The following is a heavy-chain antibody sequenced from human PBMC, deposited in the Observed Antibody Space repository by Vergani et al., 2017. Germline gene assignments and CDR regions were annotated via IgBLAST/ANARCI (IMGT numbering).Heavy chain of an antibody. V-gene: IGHV4-38-2*01. J-gene: IGHJ4*02. CDR2: IYHSGST. CDR3: ARFRSGYFDY. Sequence: QVQLQESGPGLVKPSETLSLTCAVSGDSISSGYYWGWIRQPPGKGLEWIGSIYHSGSTYYNPSLKSRVTISVDTSKNQFSLKLSSVTAADTAVYYCARFRSGYFDYWGQGTLVTVSS. D-gene: IGHD2-15*01. CDR1: GDSISSGYY.